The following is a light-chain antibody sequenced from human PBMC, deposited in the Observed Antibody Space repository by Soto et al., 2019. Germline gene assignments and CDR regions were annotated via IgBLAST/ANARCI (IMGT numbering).Light chain of an antibody. CDR3: QQVHSFPWT. J-gene: IGKJ1*01. Sequence: DIQMTQSPSTLSASVGDRVTITCRASQTIHSFLAWYQQKAGKAPKLLIYDASNLESGVPSRFSGSGSGTEFTLTVSSLQPDDFATFYCQQVHSFPWTFGQGTKVEI. V-gene: IGKV1-5*01. CDR2: DAS. CDR1: QTIHSF.